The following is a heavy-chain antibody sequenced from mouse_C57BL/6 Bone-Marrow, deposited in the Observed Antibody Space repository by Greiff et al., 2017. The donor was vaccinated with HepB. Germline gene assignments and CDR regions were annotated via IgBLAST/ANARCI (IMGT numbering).Heavy chain of an antibody. CDR3: ARKLTGNYFDY. Sequence: VQLKESGGGLVKPGGSLKLSCAASGFTFSDYGMHWVRQAPEKGLEWVAYISSGSSTIYYADTVKGRFTNSRDNAKNTLFLQKTSLRSEDTAMYYCARKLTGNYFDYWGQGTTLTVSS. CDR2: ISSGSSTI. J-gene: IGHJ2*01. D-gene: IGHD4-1*01. CDR1: GFTFSDYG. V-gene: IGHV5-17*01.